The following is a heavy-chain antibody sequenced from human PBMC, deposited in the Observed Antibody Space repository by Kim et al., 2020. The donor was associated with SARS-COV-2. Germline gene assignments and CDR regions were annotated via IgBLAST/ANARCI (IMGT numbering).Heavy chain of an antibody. Sequence: FQGRVTITADESTSTAYMELSSLRSEDTAVYYCARDGYSSGWAAGYFQHWGQGTLVTVSS. D-gene: IGHD6-19*01. CDR3: ARDGYSSGWAAGYFQH. V-gene: IGHV1-69*01. J-gene: IGHJ1*01.